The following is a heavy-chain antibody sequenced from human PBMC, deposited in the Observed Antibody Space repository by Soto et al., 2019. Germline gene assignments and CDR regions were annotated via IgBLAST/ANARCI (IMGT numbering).Heavy chain of an antibody. CDR1: GFPFSDYY. D-gene: IGHD3-22*01. V-gene: IGHV3-11*06. J-gene: IGHJ5*02. Sequence: GGSLRLSCAASGFPFSDYYMSWIRQAPGEGLEWSSYISSSAYTIYADSVKGRFTISRDNAKNSLFLQMTSLIVEDTAVYYCARNFDSGGYYSDHWGQGTLVTVSS. CDR2: ISSSAYTI. CDR3: ARNFDSGGYYSDH.